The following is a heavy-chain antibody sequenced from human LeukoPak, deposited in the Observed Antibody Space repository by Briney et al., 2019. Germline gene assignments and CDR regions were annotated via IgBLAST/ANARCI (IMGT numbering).Heavy chain of an antibody. CDR3: AILPGYSSGSYEVNY. CDR1: GFTFSSYA. J-gene: IGHJ4*02. CDR2: ISGSGGST. D-gene: IGHD6-25*01. V-gene: IGHV3-23*01. Sequence: GGSLRLSCAASGFTFSSYAMSWVRQVPGKGLEWVSGISGSGGSTYYADSVKGRFTISRDNSRNTLYLQMNSPRAEDTAVYYCAILPGYSSGSYEVNYWGQGTLVTVSS.